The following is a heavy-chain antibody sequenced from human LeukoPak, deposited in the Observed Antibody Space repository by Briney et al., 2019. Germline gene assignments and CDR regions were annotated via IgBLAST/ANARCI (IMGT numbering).Heavy chain of an antibody. V-gene: IGHV3-30*18. Sequence: GGSLRLSCAASGFTFSSYGMHWVRQAPGKGLEWVAVISYDGSNKYYADSVKGRFTISRDNSKNTLYLQMNSLRAEDTAVYYCAKDRMSYYDSSGYESWGQGTLVTVSS. CDR2: ISYDGSNK. CDR1: GFTFSSYG. D-gene: IGHD3-22*01. CDR3: AKDRMSYYDSSGYES. J-gene: IGHJ4*02.